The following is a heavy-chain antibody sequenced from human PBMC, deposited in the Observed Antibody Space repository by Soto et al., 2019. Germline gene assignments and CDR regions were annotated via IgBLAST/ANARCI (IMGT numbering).Heavy chain of an antibody. V-gene: IGHV3-23*01. CDR3: AKAGRYCSSTSCYGAWDYYYMDV. D-gene: IGHD2-2*01. CDR2: ISGSGGST. J-gene: IGHJ6*03. CDR1: GFTFSSYA. Sequence: GGSLRLSCAASGFTFSSYAMSWVRQAPGKGLEWVSAISGSGGSTYYADSVKGRFTISRDNSKNTLYLQMNSLRAEDRAVYYCAKAGRYCSSTSCYGAWDYYYMDVWGKGTTVTVSS.